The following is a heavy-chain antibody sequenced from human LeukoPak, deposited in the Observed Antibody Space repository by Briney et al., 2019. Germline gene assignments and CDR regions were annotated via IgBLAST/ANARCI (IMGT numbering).Heavy chain of an antibody. D-gene: IGHD4-17*01. CDR3: ARPETTVTDNAFDI. Sequence: GESLKISCKGSGFSFTNYWIGWVCQMPGKGLEWMGIIYPGDSDTRYSPSFQGQVTISADKSISTAYLQWSSLKASDTAMYYCARPETTVTDNAFDIWGQGTMVTVSS. CDR1: GFSFTNYW. V-gene: IGHV5-51*01. J-gene: IGHJ3*02. CDR2: IYPGDSDT.